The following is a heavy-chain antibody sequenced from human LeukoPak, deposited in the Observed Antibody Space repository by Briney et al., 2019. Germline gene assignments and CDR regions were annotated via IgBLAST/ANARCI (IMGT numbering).Heavy chain of an antibody. Sequence: PSETLSLTCTVSGGSISSTSYYWGWIRQPPRKGLEWIGSIYYSGSTYYNPSLKSRVTISVDTSKNQFSLKLSSVTAADTAVYYCARDRIVVVPAAISYYYYGMDVWGQGTTVTVSS. V-gene: IGHV4-39*07. CDR2: IYYSGST. CDR1: GGSISSTSYY. J-gene: IGHJ6*02. D-gene: IGHD2-2*01. CDR3: ARDRIVVVPAAISYYYYGMDV.